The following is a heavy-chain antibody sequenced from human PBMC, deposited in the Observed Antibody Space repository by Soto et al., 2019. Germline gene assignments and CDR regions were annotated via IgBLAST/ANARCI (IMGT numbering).Heavy chain of an antibody. D-gene: IGHD2-8*01. CDR1: GGSISSYY. J-gene: IGHJ6*02. V-gene: IGHV4-59*01. Sequence: PSETLSLTCTVSGGSISSYYWSWIRQPPRKGLEWIGYIYYSGSTNYNPSLKSRVTISVDTSKNQFSLKLSSVTAADTAVYYCARDIMGTNYYYYGMDVWGQGTTVTVSS. CDR2: IYYSGST. CDR3: ARDIMGTNYYYYGMDV.